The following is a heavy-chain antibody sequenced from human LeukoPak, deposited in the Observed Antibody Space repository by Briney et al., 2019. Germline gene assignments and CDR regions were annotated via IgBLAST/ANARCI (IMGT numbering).Heavy chain of an antibody. CDR3: VRDPDALDY. J-gene: IGHJ4*02. CDR2: LNNDGSST. CDR1: GFTFSSYW. V-gene: IGHV3-74*01. Sequence: QPGGSLRLSCAASGFTFSSYWMHWVRQAPGKGLVWVSRLNNDGSSTNYADSVKGRFTISRDTAKNSVYLQMNSLRDEDTAVYYCVRDPDALDYWGQGTQVTVSS.